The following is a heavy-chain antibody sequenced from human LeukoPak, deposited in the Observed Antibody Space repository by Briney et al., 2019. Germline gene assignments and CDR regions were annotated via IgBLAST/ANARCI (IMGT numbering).Heavy chain of an antibody. D-gene: IGHD2-8*01. CDR3: ASLDVVYYAFDY. V-gene: IGHV3-48*01. Sequence: PGGSLILSCAASGFPFSSYSVKWVRQATGKGLGWVSYISSSSSTIYYADSVKGRFTISRDNAKNSLYLQMNSLRAEDTAVYYCASLDVVYYAFDYWGQGTLVTVSS. J-gene: IGHJ4*02. CDR1: GFPFSSYS. CDR2: ISSSSSTI.